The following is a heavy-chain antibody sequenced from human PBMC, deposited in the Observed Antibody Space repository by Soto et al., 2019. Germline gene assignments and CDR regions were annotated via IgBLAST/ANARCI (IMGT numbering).Heavy chain of an antibody. D-gene: IGHD3-10*01. CDR1: GFNFNDYS. CDR2: INWNSGKL. CDR3: ANVNYFGSGSYFPKHFDS. J-gene: IGHJ4*02. V-gene: IGHV3-9*01. Sequence: PWGSLRLTGTACGFNFNDYSIHWVRQVPWTGLEWVSGINWNSGKLGYADSVKGRFTISRDNARNTVFLQMNSLTLEDTAFYYCANVNYFGSGSYFPKHFDSFGQGTLVT.